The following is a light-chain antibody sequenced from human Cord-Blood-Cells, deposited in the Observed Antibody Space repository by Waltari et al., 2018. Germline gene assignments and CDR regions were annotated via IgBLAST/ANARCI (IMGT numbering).Light chain of an antibody. CDR2: DAS. CDR3: QQYNSYSWT. V-gene: IGKV1-5*01. Sequence: DIQLTQSPSTLSASVGDRVTITCRASQSISSWLAWYQQKPGKAPKLLIYDASSLESGVPSRFSGRGSGTEFTRTISSLQPDDFATYYCQQYNSYSWTFGQGTKVEIK. J-gene: IGKJ1*01. CDR1: QSISSW.